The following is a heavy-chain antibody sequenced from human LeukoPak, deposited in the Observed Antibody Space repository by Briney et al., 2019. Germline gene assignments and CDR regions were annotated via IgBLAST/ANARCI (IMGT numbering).Heavy chain of an antibody. J-gene: IGHJ4*02. V-gene: IGHV1-69*01. Sequence: SVKVSCKASGGTFSSYAISWVRQAPGQGLEWMGGIIPIFGTANYAQKFQGRVTITADESTSTAYMELSSLRSEDTAVYYCARPPEYYYDSSGYPAVFDYWGQGTLVTVSS. CDR2: IIPIFGTA. CDR1: GGTFSSYA. D-gene: IGHD3-22*01. CDR3: ARPPEYYYDSSGYPAVFDY.